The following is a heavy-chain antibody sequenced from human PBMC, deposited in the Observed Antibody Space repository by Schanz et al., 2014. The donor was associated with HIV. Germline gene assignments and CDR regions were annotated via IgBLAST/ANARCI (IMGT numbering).Heavy chain of an antibody. J-gene: IGHJ6*02. CDR1: GFTFSDYC. V-gene: IGHV3-11*01. Sequence: VQLWESGGALVQPGGSLRLSCAASGFTFSDYCMSWVRQAPGKGLEWVSYISGGGSTVQYADSVKGRFTISRDNAKNSLYLEMKTLRVEDTAVYYCARDKPRGNYRYYYGMDVWGQGTTVTVS. CDR2: ISGGGSTV. CDR3: ARDKPRGNYRYYYGMDV. D-gene: IGHD3-16*02.